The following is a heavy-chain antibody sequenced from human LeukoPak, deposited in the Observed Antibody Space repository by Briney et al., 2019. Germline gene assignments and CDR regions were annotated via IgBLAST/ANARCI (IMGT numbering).Heavy chain of an antibody. D-gene: IGHD6-19*01. CDR2: MFYNGAT. Sequence: SETLSLTCSVSGLSISSSDYYWGWIRQPPGKGLEWIGTMFYNGATKSNPALSSRVTMSIDTSKNQFSLKLRSVSAADTAVYYCAREARFALPVVGSGDYWGQGTLVTVSS. V-gene: IGHV4-39*07. J-gene: IGHJ4*02. CDR3: AREARFALPVVGSGDY. CDR1: GLSISSSDYY.